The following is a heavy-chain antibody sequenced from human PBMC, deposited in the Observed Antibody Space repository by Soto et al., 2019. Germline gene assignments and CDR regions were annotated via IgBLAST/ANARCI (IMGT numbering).Heavy chain of an antibody. V-gene: IGHV3-23*01. J-gene: IGHJ4*02. D-gene: IGHD2-2*02. CDR3: AKDRQLLCSSTSCYTKFDY. CDR1: GFTFSSYA. CDR2: ISGSGGST. Sequence: GGSLRLSCAASGFTFSSYAMSWVRQAPGKGLEWVSAISGSGGSTYYADSVKGRFTISRDNSKNTLYLQMNSLRAEDTAVYYCAKDRQLLCSSTSCYTKFDYWGQGTLVTSPQ.